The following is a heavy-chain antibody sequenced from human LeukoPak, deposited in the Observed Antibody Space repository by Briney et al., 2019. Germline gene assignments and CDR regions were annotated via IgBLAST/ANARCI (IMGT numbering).Heavy chain of an antibody. V-gene: IGHV1-69*13. Sequence: ASVKVSCKASGGTFSSYAISWVRQAPGQGLEWMGGIIPIFGTANYAQKFQGRVTITADESTSTAYMELSSLRSEDTAVYYCARSITMVRGVIGDYYYYMDVWGKGTTVTISS. CDR3: ARSITMVRGVIGDYYYYMDV. CDR2: IIPIFGTA. J-gene: IGHJ6*03. D-gene: IGHD3-10*01. CDR1: GGTFSSYA.